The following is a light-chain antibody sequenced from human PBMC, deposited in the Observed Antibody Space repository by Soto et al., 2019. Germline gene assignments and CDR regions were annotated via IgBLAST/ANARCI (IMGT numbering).Light chain of an antibody. Sequence: EIVMTQSPATLSVFPGDRATLSCRASQSVSTNLAWYQQKPGQAPRLLIYGASARATGIPARFSGSGSGTEFTLTISSLQSEDFAVYYCHQYNNWPPYTFGQGTKLEIK. CDR1: QSVSTN. CDR2: GAS. CDR3: HQYNNWPPYT. V-gene: IGKV3-15*01. J-gene: IGKJ2*01.